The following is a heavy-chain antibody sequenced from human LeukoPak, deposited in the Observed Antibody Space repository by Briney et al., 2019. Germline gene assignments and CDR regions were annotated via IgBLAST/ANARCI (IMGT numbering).Heavy chain of an antibody. CDR1: GGSISSSSYY. CDR2: IYYSGST. V-gene: IGHV4-39*01. Sequence: SETLSLTCTVSGGSISSSSYYWVRIRQPPGKGLDCVVSIYYSGSTYYNPSLKRCVTISVDTSKNPFSLKLRSVTAADTAVYYCARRITIFGVVQEDWGQGTLVTVSS. CDR3: ARRITIFGVVQED. D-gene: IGHD3-3*01. J-gene: IGHJ1*01.